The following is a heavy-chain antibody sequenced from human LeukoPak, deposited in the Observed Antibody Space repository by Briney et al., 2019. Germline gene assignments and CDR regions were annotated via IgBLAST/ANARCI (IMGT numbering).Heavy chain of an antibody. J-gene: IGHJ4*02. D-gene: IGHD3-22*01. CDR1: GGSISSGAYY. Sequence: PSQTLSLTCTVSGGSISSGAYYWSWIRQPAGKGLEWIGHIYTTGSTSYSPSLKSRVTISIDTSKNQVSLKLSSVTAADTAVSYCARRDTSGYYFYWGQGTLVTVSS. V-gene: IGHV4-61*09. CDR3: ARRDTSGYYFY. CDR2: IYTTGST.